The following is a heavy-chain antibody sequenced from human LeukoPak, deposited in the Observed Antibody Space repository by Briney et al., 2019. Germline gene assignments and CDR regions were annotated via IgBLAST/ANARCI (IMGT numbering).Heavy chain of an antibody. D-gene: IGHD3-10*01. Sequence: ASVKVSCKASGYTFTSYYMHWVRQAPGQGLEWMGRINPNSGGTNYAQKFQGRVTMTRDTSISTAYMELSRLRSDDTAVYYCARYGSGSYGHYYFDYWGQGTLVTVSS. CDR3: ARYGSGSYGHYYFDY. CDR2: INPNSGGT. V-gene: IGHV1-2*06. CDR1: GYTFTSYY. J-gene: IGHJ4*02.